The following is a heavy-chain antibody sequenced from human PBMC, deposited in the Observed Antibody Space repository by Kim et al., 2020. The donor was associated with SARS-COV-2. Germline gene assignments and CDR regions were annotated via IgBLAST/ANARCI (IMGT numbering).Heavy chain of an antibody. D-gene: IGHD2-8*01. CDR1: GYTFTSYD. V-gene: IGHV1-8*01. CDR2: MNPNSGNT. Sequence: ASVKVSCKASGYTFTSYDINWVRQATGQGLEWMGWMNPNSGNTGYAQKFQGRVTMTRNTSISTAYMELSSLRSEDTAVYYCARGPYCTNGVCYTSGMDVWGQGTTVTVSS. CDR3: ARGPYCTNGVCYTSGMDV. J-gene: IGHJ6*02.